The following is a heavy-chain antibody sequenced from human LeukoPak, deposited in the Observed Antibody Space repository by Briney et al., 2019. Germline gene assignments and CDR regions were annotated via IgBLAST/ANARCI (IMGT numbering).Heavy chain of an antibody. Sequence: ASVKVSCKASGYSFTGYYMHWVRQAPGQGLEWMGWINPHSGDTGYAQKFQGRVTMTRDMSITTTYMELTRLRSDDTAFYYCARWDGYSSSPDYWGQGSLVTVPS. CDR3: ARWDGYSSSPDY. V-gene: IGHV1-2*02. CDR2: INPHSGDT. J-gene: IGHJ4*02. CDR1: GYSFTGYY. D-gene: IGHD6-13*01.